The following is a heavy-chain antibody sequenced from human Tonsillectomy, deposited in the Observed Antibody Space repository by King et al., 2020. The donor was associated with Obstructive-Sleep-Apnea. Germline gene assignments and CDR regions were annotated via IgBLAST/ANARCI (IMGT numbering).Heavy chain of an antibody. CDR3: ASLDTATLRDAS. CDR2: IKRTTSET. D-gene: IGHD5-18*01. V-gene: IGHV3-7*01. J-gene: IGHJ5*02. CDR1: GFTFSWDW. Sequence: VQLVESGGGLVQPGGSLKLSCAASGFTFSWDWMSWVRQAPGKGLEWVAMIKRTTSETYYVDSVRGRFTISKDNAKNSLYLQMNSLGAEDTAVYYCASLDTATLRDASWGQGTLVIVSS.